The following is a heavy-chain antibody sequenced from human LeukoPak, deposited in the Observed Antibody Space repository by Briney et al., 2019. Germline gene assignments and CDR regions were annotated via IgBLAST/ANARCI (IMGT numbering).Heavy chain of an antibody. Sequence: ASVKVSCKASGYTFTSYAMHWVRQAPGQRLEWMGWINAGNGNTKYSQKFQGRVTITRDTSASTAYMELSSLRSEDTAVYYCARGYYGSGSYDRVRAYYGMDVWGQGTTVTVSS. D-gene: IGHD3-10*01. J-gene: IGHJ6*02. V-gene: IGHV1-3*01. CDR3: ARGYYGSGSYDRVRAYYGMDV. CDR1: GYTFTSYA. CDR2: INAGNGNT.